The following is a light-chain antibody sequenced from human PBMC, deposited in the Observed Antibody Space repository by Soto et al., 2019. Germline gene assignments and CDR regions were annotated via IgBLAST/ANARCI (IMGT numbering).Light chain of an antibody. J-gene: IGKJ2*01. Sequence: IVMTQSPATLSVSPGERATLACRASRSVSTNLAWYQQKPGQPPRLLMYAASTRATGIPARFSGSGSGTEFTLTISSLQSEDCAVYYCQQYDNGPPYTFGQGTKLEIK. CDR1: RSVSTN. CDR3: QQYDNGPPYT. V-gene: IGKV3-15*01. CDR2: AAS.